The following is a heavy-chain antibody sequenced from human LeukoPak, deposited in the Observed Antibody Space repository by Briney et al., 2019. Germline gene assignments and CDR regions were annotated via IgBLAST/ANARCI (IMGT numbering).Heavy chain of an antibody. V-gene: IGHV4-34*01. D-gene: IGHD3-16*01. CDR2: IYYSGST. CDR1: GGSFSGYY. Sequence: PSETLSLTCGVHGGSFSGYYWSWIRQPPGKGLEWIGSIYYSGSTYYNPSLKSRVTISVDTSKNQFSLKLSSVTAADTAVYYCARHLMRITIDYWGQGTLVTVSS. CDR3: ARHLMRITIDY. J-gene: IGHJ4*02.